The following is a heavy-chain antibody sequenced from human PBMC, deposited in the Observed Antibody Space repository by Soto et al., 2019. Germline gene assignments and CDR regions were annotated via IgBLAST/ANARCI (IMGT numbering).Heavy chain of an antibody. J-gene: IGHJ3*02. CDR3: VSSRTAIYGDALGI. D-gene: IGHD2-21*02. V-gene: IGHV4-59*03. Sequence: PSETLSLTCSVSGGSISSYFRNWIRQAPGKGLEWIGCIYDSGDANYNPSLKSRVTISLDTSKNQFSLKLSSVTAADTAVYYCVSSRTAIYGDALGIWAQGTMVTVSS. CDR1: GGSISSYF. CDR2: IYDSGDA.